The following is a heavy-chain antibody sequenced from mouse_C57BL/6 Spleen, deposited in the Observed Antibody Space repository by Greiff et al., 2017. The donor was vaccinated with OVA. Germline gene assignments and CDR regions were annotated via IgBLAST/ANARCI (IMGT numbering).Heavy chain of an antibody. CDR1: GFTFSDYG. J-gene: IGHJ4*01. V-gene: IGHV5-17*01. D-gene: IGHD1-1*02. CDR2: ISSGSGTI. CDR3: ARADYDAMDY. Sequence: EVQGVESGGGLVKPGGSLKLSCAASGFTFSDYGMHWVRQAPEKGLEWVAYISSGSGTIYYADTVKGRFTISRDNAKNTLFRQMTSLRSEDTAMYYCARADYDAMDYWGQGNSDTASS.